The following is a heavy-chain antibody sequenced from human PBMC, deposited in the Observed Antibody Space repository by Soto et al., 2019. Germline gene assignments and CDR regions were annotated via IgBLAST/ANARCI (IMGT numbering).Heavy chain of an antibody. J-gene: IGHJ4*02. CDR3: VRSVAVPGAHIDY. V-gene: IGHV4-59*01. CDR2: VYYTGST. D-gene: IGHD6-19*01. CDR1: GGSISGSY. Sequence: QVQLQELGPGLVKPSETLSLTCSVSGGSISGSYWSWIRQSPGKGLEWLGYVYYTGSTNYSPSLRSRVSISVDTSKNEFSLRLSSVTAADTAVYFCVRSVAVPGAHIDYWGQGTQVTVSS.